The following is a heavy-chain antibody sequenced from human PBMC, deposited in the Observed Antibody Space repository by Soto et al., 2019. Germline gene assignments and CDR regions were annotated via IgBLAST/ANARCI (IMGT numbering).Heavy chain of an antibody. Sequence: PSETLSLTCTVSGGSISSSSYYWGWIRQPPGKGLEWIGSIYYSGSTYYNPSLKSRVTISVDTSKNQFSLKLSSVTAADTAVYYCVRRTSDYSYYYYGMDVWGQGTTVTVSS. CDR3: VRRTSDYSYYYYGMDV. CDR2: IYYSGST. D-gene: IGHD1-26*01. J-gene: IGHJ6*02. CDR1: GGSISSSSYY. V-gene: IGHV4-39*01.